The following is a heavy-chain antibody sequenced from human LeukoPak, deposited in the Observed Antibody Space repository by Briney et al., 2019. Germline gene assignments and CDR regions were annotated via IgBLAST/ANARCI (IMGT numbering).Heavy chain of an antibody. J-gene: IGHJ4*02. CDR3: ARGYSSVYYFDY. Sequence: SETLSLTCTVSGGSISSGSYYWSWIRQPAGKGLEWIGRIYTSGSTNYNPSLKSRVTISVDTSKNQFSLKLSSVTAADTAVYYCARGYSSVYYFDYWGQGTLVTVSS. CDR1: GGSISSGSYY. V-gene: IGHV4-61*02. D-gene: IGHD6-19*01. CDR2: IYTSGST.